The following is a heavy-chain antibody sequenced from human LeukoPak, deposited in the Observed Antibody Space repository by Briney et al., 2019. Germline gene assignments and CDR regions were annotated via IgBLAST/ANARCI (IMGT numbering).Heavy chain of an antibody. J-gene: IGHJ6*03. CDR3: AKAVDIVGPTNMDV. D-gene: IGHD2-2*03. CDR1: TITFSSYA. Sequence: GGSLRLSCAASTITFSSYAMSWVRQAPGKGLEWVSAISGSGGSTYYADSVKGRFTISRDNSKNTLYLQMNSLRAEDTAVYYCAKAVDIVGPTNMDVWGKGTTVTVSS. V-gene: IGHV3-23*01. CDR2: ISGSGGST.